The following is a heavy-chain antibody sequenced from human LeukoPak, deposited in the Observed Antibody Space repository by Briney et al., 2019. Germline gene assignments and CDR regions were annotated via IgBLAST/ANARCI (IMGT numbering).Heavy chain of an antibody. D-gene: IGHD6-6*01. CDR1: GYTFTSYG. V-gene: IGHV1-18*01. J-gene: IGHJ4*02. CDR3: AREGGSSAPFHFDY. Sequence: ASVKVSCKASGYTFTSYGISWVRQAPGQGLEWMGWISAYNGNTNYAQKLQGRVTMTRDTSTSTVYMELSSLRSEDTAVYYCAREGGSSAPFHFDYWGQGTLVTVSS. CDR2: ISAYNGNT.